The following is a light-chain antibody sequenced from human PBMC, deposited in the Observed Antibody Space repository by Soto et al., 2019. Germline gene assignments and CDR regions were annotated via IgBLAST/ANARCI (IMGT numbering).Light chain of an antibody. CDR3: QQYENYWT. Sequence: IQMTPSPSSLSASIGNRVTITCRASQTIGNFLAWYQQRPGKVPRLLIYDASNLESGVPSRFSGSGSGTEFTLTISSLQPEDFGIYYCQQYENYWTFGQGTKVDIK. V-gene: IGKV1D-13*01. CDR1: QTIGNF. CDR2: DAS. J-gene: IGKJ1*01.